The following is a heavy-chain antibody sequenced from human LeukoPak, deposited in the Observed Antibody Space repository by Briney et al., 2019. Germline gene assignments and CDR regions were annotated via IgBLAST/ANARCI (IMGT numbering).Heavy chain of an antibody. CDR2: IFGSGGSP. CDR3: AKDRSYSGCRYFDY. V-gene: IGHV3-23*01. CDR1: GFTFGSHA. D-gene: IGHD3-10*01. J-gene: IGHJ4*02. Sequence: GGSLRLSCEASGFTFGSHAMYWVRQAPGKGLEWVAGIFGSGGSPHYADPVKGRFTISRDNSKNTLYLQMNSLRAEDTAVYYCAKDRSYSGCRYFDYWGQGTLVTVSS.